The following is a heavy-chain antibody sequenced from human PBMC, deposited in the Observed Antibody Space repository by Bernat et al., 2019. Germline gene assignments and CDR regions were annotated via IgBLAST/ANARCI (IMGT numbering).Heavy chain of an antibody. Sequence: EVEMVESGGGLVPPGGSLRLSCAASGFTFSSYWVHWVCQIPGKGLVWIARINSDGTVTAYADSVKGRFTISRDNAQNTLYLQMNRLRAEDTGVYYCAKDGQLTPYFYYYMDVWGRGTTVTVSS. J-gene: IGHJ6*03. D-gene: IGHD3-10*01. CDR1: GFTFSSYW. CDR2: INSDGTVT. V-gene: IGHV3-74*01. CDR3: AKDGQLTPYFYYYMDV.